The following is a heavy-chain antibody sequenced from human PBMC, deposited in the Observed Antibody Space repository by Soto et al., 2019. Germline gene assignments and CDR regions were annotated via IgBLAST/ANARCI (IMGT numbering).Heavy chain of an antibody. Sequence: SETLSLTCTVSGGSISSSSYYWGWIRQPPGKGLEWIGSIYYSGSTYYNPSLKSRVTISVDTSKNQFSLKLSSVTAADTAVYYCARYGSGTNYYYYGMDVWGQGTTVNVSS. V-gene: IGHV4-39*01. CDR1: GGSISSSSYY. CDR2: IYYSGST. J-gene: IGHJ6*02. D-gene: IGHD3-10*01. CDR3: ARYGSGTNYYYYGMDV.